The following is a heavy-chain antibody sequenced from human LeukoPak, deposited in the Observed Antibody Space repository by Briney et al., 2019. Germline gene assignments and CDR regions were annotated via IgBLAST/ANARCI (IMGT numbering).Heavy chain of an antibody. CDR1: GFTFSDYG. V-gene: IGHV3-30*03. CDR2: MSYDGSYK. CDR3: ARTNYGDYAVY. Sequence: PGGSLRLSCAASGFTFSDYGIHWVRQAPGKGLEWVAVMSYDGSYKYYADSVKGRFTISRDNSKNTLYLQMNSLRAEDTAVYYCARTNYGDYAVYWGQGTLVTVSS. D-gene: IGHD4-17*01. J-gene: IGHJ4*02.